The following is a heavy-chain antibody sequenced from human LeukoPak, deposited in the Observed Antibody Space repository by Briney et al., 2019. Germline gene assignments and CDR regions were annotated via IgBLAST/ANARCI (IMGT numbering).Heavy chain of an antibody. CDR1: GYTFTSYD. CDR2: MNPNSGNT. CDR3: ARGSLYYDSSGQRGYDP. J-gene: IGHJ5*02. D-gene: IGHD3-22*01. Sequence: ASVTVSCKASGYTFTSYDINWVRQATGQGLEWMGWMNPNSGNTGYAQKFQGRVTITRNTSISTAYMELSSLRSEDTAVYYCARGSLYYDSSGQRGYDPWGQGTLVTVSS. V-gene: IGHV1-8*03.